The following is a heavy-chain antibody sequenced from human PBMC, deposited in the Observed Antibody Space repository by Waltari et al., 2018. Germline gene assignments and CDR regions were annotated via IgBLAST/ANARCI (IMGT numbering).Heavy chain of an antibody. Sequence: QLQLQESGPGLVKPSETLSLTCTVSGGSISSSSYYWGWIRQPPGKGLEWIGSIYYSGSTYYNPSLKSRVTISVDTSKNQFSLKLSSVTAADTAVYYCARDNRYSTFGPWGQGTLVTVSS. V-gene: IGHV4-39*07. D-gene: IGHD1-20*01. CDR3: ARDNRYSTFGP. CDR1: GGSISSSSYY. CDR2: IYYSGST. J-gene: IGHJ5*02.